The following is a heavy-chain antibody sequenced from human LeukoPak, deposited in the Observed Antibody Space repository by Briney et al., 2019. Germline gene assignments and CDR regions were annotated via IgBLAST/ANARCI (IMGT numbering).Heavy chain of an antibody. CDR1: GFTFSDYY. CDR3: AKDIAAAGLTH. D-gene: IGHD6-13*01. J-gene: IGHJ4*02. CDR2: ISGSGGST. V-gene: IGHV3-23*01. Sequence: GGSLRLSCAASGFTFSDYYMSWIRQAPGKGLEWVSAISGSGGSTYYADSVKGRFTISRDNSKNTLYLQMNSLRAEDTAVYYCAKDIAAAGLTHWGQGTLVTVSS.